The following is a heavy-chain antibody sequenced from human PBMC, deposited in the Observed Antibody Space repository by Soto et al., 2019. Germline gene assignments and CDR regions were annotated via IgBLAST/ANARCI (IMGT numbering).Heavy chain of an antibody. CDR2: ISSSSTI. D-gene: IGHD3-9*01. J-gene: IGHJ6*02. CDR1: GFTFSSYS. V-gene: IGHV3-48*02. Sequence: PGGSLRLSCAASGFTFSSYSMNWVRQAPGKGLEWVSYISSSSTIYYADSVKGRFTISRDNAKNSLYLQMNSLRDEDTAVYYCARDAAPNFDWLLSYGMDVWGQGTTVTVSS. CDR3: ARDAAPNFDWLLSYGMDV.